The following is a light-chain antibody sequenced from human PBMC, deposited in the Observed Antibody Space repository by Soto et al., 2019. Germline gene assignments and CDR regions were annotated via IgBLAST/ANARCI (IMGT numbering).Light chain of an antibody. CDR1: HSVNTN. CDR3: HQYNSWPWT. Sequence: VMTQSPATLSVSPGDRAVLSCRASHSVNTNLAWYQQRPGQPPRLLIYGASTRASGVPGRFSGSGSGREFTLTISSLQSEDFAIYSCHQYNSWPWTFGQGTKVDNK. V-gene: IGKV3-15*01. CDR2: GAS. J-gene: IGKJ1*01.